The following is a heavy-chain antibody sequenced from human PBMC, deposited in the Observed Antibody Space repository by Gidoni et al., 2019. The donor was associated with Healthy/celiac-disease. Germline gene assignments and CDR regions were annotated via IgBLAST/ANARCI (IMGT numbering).Heavy chain of an antibody. D-gene: IGHD4-17*01. J-gene: IGHJ2*01. Sequence: QVQPVQSGAEVNKPGASVKVSCKASGYTFPGYSMHWVRQAPGQGLEWMGWINPNSGGTDYAQKFQGRVTMTRDTSISTAYMELSRLRSDDTAVYYCARVGITVTTFWYFDLWGRGTLVTVSS. V-gene: IGHV1-2*02. CDR1: GYTFPGYS. CDR3: ARVGITVTTFWYFDL. CDR2: INPNSGGT.